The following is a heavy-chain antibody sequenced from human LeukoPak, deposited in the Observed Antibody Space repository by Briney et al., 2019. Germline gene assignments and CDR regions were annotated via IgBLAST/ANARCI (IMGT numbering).Heavy chain of an antibody. J-gene: IGHJ4*02. Sequence: GGSLRLSCAASGFAFSSYAMSWVRQAPGKGLEWVSAISGSGGSTYYADSVKGRSTISRDNSKNTLYLQMNSLRAEDTAVYYCAKGEGGSYSGPDYWGQGTLVTVSS. V-gene: IGHV3-23*01. CDR2: ISGSGGST. CDR3: AKGEGGSYSGPDY. CDR1: GFAFSSYA. D-gene: IGHD1-26*01.